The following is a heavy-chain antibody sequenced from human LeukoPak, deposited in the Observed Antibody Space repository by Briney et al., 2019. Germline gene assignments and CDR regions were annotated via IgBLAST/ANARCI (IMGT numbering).Heavy chain of an antibody. CDR1: GYTFTSYG. CDR2: IIPILGIA. V-gene: IGHV1-69*04. CDR3: ARDPTTTVTTGSLDY. Sequence: SVKVSCKASGYTFTSYGISWVRQAPGQGLEWMGRIIPILGIANYAQKFQGRVTITADKSTSTAYMELSSLRSEDTAVYYCARDPTTTVTTGSLDYWGQGTLVTVSS. J-gene: IGHJ4*02. D-gene: IGHD4-17*01.